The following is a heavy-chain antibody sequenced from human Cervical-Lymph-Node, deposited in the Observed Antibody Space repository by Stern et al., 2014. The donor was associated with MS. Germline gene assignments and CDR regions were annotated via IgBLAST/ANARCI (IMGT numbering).Heavy chain of an antibody. CDR1: GFTFRNAW. Sequence: EVQLVQSGGGLVKPGGSLRLSCAASGFTFRNAWMSWVGQATGKGLEWVGRIKSKTDGGTTDYAAPVKGRFTISRDDSKNTLYLQMNSLKTEDTAVYYCTTDLHYGSGSYGDYWGQGTLVTVSS. J-gene: IGHJ4*02. CDR3: TTDLHYGSGSYGDY. V-gene: IGHV3-15*01. D-gene: IGHD3-10*01. CDR2: IKSKTDGGTT.